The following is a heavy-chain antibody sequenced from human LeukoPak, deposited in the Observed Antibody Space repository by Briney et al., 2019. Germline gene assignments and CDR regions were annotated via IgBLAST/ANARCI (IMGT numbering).Heavy chain of an antibody. J-gene: IGHJ4*02. CDR2: ISAGGGTI. V-gene: IGHV3-23*01. CDR1: GFTFISYA. CDR3: ANLGNWNDVRDY. Sequence: GGSLRLSCAASGFTFISYAMTWVRQAPGKGLEWVSAISAGGGTILYADSVKGRFTISRDNSKNTLYLQMNSLRAEDTAVYYCANLGNWNDVRDYWGQGALVTVSS. D-gene: IGHD1-20*01.